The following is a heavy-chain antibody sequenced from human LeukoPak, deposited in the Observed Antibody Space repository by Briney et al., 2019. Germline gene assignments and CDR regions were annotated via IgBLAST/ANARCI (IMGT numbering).Heavy chain of an antibody. Sequence: RVASVKVSCKASGYTFTSYGISWVRQAPGQGLEWMGWISAYNGNTNYAQKLQGRVTMTTDTSTSTAYMELRSLRSDDTAMYYCASHSGYDYWFDPWGQGTLVTVSS. CDR1: GYTFTSYG. CDR3: ASHSGYDYWFDP. CDR2: ISAYNGNT. D-gene: IGHD5-12*01. J-gene: IGHJ5*02. V-gene: IGHV1-18*01.